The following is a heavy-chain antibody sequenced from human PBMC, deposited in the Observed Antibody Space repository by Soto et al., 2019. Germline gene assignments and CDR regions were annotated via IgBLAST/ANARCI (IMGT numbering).Heavy chain of an antibody. J-gene: IGHJ4*02. CDR2: ITGSGDRT. CDR3: AKWRASGYSGYHAASFDY. V-gene: IGHV3-23*01. Sequence: GGSLRLSCAASGGLFGSNAMTWVRQTPGRGLEWVSSITGSGDRTKYADSVKGRFTISRDSSKNTLYLQMDSLRPEDTAVYFCAKWRASGYSGYHAASFDYWGQGTLVTVSS. D-gene: IGHD5-12*01. CDR1: GGLFGSNA.